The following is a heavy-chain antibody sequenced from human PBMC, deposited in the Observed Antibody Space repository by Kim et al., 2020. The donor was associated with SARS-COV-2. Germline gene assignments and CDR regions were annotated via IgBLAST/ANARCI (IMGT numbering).Heavy chain of an antibody. CDR3: ANPSSSSSIYYYGMDV. J-gene: IGHJ6*02. CDR2: ISYDGSNK. V-gene: IGHV3-30*18. CDR1: GFTFSSYG. D-gene: IGHD6-6*01. Sequence: GGSLRLSCAASGFTFSSYGMHWVRQAPGKGLEWVAVISYDGSNKYYADSVKGRFTISRDNSKNTLYLQMNSLRAEDTAVYYCANPSSSSSIYYYGMDVWGQGTTVTVSS.